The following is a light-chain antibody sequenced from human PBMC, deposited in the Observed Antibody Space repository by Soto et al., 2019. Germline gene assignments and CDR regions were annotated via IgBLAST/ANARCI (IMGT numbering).Light chain of an antibody. CDR2: DAS. Sequence: EIVFTQSPATLSLSPGERATLSCRASQSVSTYLAWYQQKPGQAPRLLIYDASNRATGIPARFTGSGSGTDFTLTISSLXPEDFAVYYCQQRRNWPRLAFGGGTKVDTK. J-gene: IGKJ4*01. CDR1: QSVSTY. V-gene: IGKV3-11*01. CDR3: QQRRNWPRLA.